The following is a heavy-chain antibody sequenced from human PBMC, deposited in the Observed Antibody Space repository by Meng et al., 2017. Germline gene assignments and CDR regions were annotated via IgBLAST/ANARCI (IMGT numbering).Heavy chain of an antibody. D-gene: IGHD3-16*01. CDR1: GFTFDDYA. CDR2: ISWDGGST. J-gene: IGHJ6*02. Sequence: GESLKISCAASGFTFDDYAMHWVRQAPGKGLEWVSLISWDGGSTYYADSVKGRFTISRDNSKNSLYLQMNSLRAEDTALYYCAKDIRIRRPDEYYDMDVWGQGTTVTVSS. CDR3: AKDIRIRRPDEYYDMDV. V-gene: IGHV3-43D*03.